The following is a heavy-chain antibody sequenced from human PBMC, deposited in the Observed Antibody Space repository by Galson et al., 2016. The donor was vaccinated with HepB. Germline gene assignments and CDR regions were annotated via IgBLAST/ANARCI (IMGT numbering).Heavy chain of an antibody. J-gene: IGHJ4*02. D-gene: IGHD3-16*01. V-gene: IGHV3-7*03. CDR1: GFSFTNHW. CDR2: IRQDGNEK. CDR3: ARDTTAGLGGLDH. Sequence: SLRLSCAASGFSFTNHWMTWVRQAPGKGLEWVANIRQDGNEKYHAEFVKGRFTISRDNAKNSLYLQMKSLRAEDTALYYCARDTTAGLGGLDHWGQGALVTVSS.